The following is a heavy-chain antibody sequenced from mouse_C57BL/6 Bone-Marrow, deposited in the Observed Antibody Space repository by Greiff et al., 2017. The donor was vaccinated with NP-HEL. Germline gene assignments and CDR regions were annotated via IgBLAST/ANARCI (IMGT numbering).Heavy chain of an antibody. CDR1: GFTFSSYA. J-gene: IGHJ3*01. D-gene: IGHD1-1*01. CDR3: AIYYGFAY. V-gene: IGHV5-4*01. Sequence: EVQLLESGGGLVKPGGSLKLSCAASGFTFSSYAMSWVRQTPEKRLEWVATISDGGSYTYYPDNVKGRFTISRDNAKNNLYLQMSHLKSEDTAMYYCAIYYGFAYWGQGTLVTVSA. CDR2: ISDGGSYT.